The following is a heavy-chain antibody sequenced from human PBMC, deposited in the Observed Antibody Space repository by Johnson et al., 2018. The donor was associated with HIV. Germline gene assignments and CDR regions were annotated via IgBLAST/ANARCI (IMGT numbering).Heavy chain of an antibody. J-gene: IGHJ3*02. Sequence: QVQLVESGGGVVQPGRSLRLSCAASGFTFSSYAMHWVRQAPGKGLEWVAVISYDGSNKYYADSVKGRFTISRDNSKNTLYLQMNSLRAEDTALHYCARDSVGARGAFDIWGQGTMVTVSS. D-gene: IGHD1-26*01. CDR3: ARDSVGARGAFDI. CDR1: GFTFSSYA. CDR2: ISYDGSNK. V-gene: IGHV3-30-3*01.